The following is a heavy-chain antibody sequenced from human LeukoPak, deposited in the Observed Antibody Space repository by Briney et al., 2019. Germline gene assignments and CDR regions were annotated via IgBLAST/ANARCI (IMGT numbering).Heavy chain of an antibody. Sequence: SQTLSLTCTVSGGSISSGGYYWSWIRQPPGKGLEWIGYIYHSGSTYYNPSLKSRVTISVDRSKNQFSLKLSSVTAADTAVYYCARDCSSTSCYTGDPNWFDPWGQGTLVTVSS. CDR3: ARDCSSTSCYTGDPNWFDP. CDR1: GGSISSGGYY. J-gene: IGHJ5*02. D-gene: IGHD2-2*02. CDR2: IYHSGST. V-gene: IGHV4-30-2*01.